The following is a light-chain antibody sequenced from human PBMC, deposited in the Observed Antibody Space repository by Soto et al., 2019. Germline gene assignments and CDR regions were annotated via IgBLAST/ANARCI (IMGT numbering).Light chain of an antibody. V-gene: IGLV1-40*01. CDR3: QSYDSSLSAFYV. J-gene: IGLJ1*01. CDR2: GNN. CDR1: SSNIGADYA. Sequence: QSVLTQPPSVSGAPGQRVTISCTGGSSNIGADYAVHWYQQLPGTVPKLLIYGNNNRPSGVPDRFSVSKSGTSAYLAITGLQAEDEADYYCQSYDSSLSAFYVFGTGTKLTVL.